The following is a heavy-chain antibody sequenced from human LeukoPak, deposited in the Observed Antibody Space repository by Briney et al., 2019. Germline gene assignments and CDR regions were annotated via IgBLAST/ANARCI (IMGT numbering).Heavy chain of an antibody. CDR3: ARGGGVRTGSGWRPGNWFDP. V-gene: IGHV4-38-2*01. CDR1: GFTFSSYA. D-gene: IGHD6-19*01. CDR2: IHSGESP. Sequence: PGGSLRLSCAASGFTFSSYAMSWIRQPPGKGLEWIGIIHSGESPYYSPSLESRISISIDTSKNQFSLKFNSVTAADTAVCYCARGGGVRTGSGWRPGNWFDPWGQGTLVIVSS. J-gene: IGHJ5*02.